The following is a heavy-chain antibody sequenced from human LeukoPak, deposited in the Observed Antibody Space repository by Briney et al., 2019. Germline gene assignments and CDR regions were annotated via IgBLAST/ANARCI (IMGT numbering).Heavy chain of an antibody. CDR1: GFTFSSYA. CDR2: ISGSGGST. V-gene: IGHV3-23*01. Sequence: PGGSLRLSCAASGFTFSSYAMSWVRQAPGKGLEWVSAISGSGGSTYYADSVKGRFTISRDNSKNTLYLQMNSLRAEDTAVYYCANLLRGGYCDSSVQTTYYYYYGMDVWGQGTTVTVSS. D-gene: IGHD3-22*01. J-gene: IGHJ6*02. CDR3: ANLLRGGYCDSSVQTTYYYYYGMDV.